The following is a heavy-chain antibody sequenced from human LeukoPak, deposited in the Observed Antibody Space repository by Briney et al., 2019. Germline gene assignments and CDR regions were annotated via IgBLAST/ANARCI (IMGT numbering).Heavy chain of an antibody. D-gene: IGHD3-10*01. CDR3: AKDRGLRYYFDY. CDR2: LSGSSVGT. V-gene: IGHV3-23*01. J-gene: IGHJ4*02. CDR1: GFTFSSYA. Sequence: GGSLRLSCAASGFTFSSYAMSWVRQAPGKGLEWVSTLSGSSVGTYYADSVKGRFTISRDNSKSTLYLQMSSLRAEDTAVYYCAKDRGLRYYFDYWGQGTLVTVSS.